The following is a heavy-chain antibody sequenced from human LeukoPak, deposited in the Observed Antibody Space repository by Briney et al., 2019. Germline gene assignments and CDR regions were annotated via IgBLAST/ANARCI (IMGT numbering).Heavy chain of an antibody. J-gene: IGHJ6*02. D-gene: IGHD1-26*01. CDR1: GFTFRNYA. Sequence: GGSLRLSCAASGFTFRNYAISWVRQAPGKGLEWVSLISGSGAGTYYADSVKGRFTISRDNSKNTLYLQMNSLRAEDTAVYYCAKDSGSFGYYYYGMDVWGQGTTVTVSS. CDR3: AKDSGSFGYYYYGMDV. V-gene: IGHV3-23*01. CDR2: ISGSGAGT.